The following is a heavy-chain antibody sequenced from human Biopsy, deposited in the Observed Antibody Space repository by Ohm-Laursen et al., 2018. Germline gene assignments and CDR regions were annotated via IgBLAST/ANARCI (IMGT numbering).Heavy chain of an antibody. CDR1: GYSFTNYW. Sequence: DSLKISCKGSGYSFTNYWIGWVRQMPGKGLEWMGLIYPGDSDTRYSPSFQGQVTISVDKSISTAYVQWNSLKASDTAMYYCAKHGGLGDFWSGYPLAAFDIWGQGTMVTVSS. V-gene: IGHV5-51*01. CDR2: IYPGDSDT. J-gene: IGHJ3*02. D-gene: IGHD3-3*01. CDR3: AKHGGLGDFWSGYPLAAFDI.